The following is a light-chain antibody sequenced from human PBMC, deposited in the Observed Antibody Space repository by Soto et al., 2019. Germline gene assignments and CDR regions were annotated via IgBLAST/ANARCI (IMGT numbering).Light chain of an antibody. Sequence: EIVMTQSPATLSVSPGERATLSCRASQSVSSNLAWYQQKPGQAPRLLIYGASTRATGIPARFSGSGSGTEFTLHISSLQSEDFAVYYCQQYNNWHPITFGQGTRLEI. CDR1: QSVSSN. V-gene: IGKV3-15*01. J-gene: IGKJ5*01. CDR3: QQYNNWHPIT. CDR2: GAS.